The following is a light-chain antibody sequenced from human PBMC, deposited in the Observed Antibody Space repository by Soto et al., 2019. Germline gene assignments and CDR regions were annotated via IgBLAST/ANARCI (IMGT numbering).Light chain of an antibody. Sequence: EVVVSLSPGTLSVSPGERATLSCRASQSVSSNLAWYQQKPGQAPRLLIYGASTRATGIPARFSGSGSGTEFTLTISSLQSEDFAVYYCQQYNKLPCTFGQGTKVEIK. CDR3: QQYNKLPCT. CDR1: QSVSSN. CDR2: GAS. J-gene: IGKJ1*01. V-gene: IGKV3-15*01.